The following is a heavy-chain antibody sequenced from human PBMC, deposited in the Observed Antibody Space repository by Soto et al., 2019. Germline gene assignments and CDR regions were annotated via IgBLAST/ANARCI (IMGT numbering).Heavy chain of an antibody. CDR2: IIPILGIA. J-gene: IGHJ4*02. CDR1: GGTFSSYT. Sequence: ASVKVSCKASGGTFSSYTISWVRQAPGQGLEWMGRIIPILGIANYAQKFQGRVTITADKSTSTAYMELSSLRSEDTAVYYCARDSDTYYYDSSGYVFDYWGQGTLVTVSS. V-gene: IGHV1-69*04. CDR3: ARDSDTYYYDSSGYVFDY. D-gene: IGHD3-22*01.